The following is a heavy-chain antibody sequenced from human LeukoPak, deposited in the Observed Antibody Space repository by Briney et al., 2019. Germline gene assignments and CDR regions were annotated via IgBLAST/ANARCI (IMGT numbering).Heavy chain of an antibody. D-gene: IGHD2-21*02. CDR2: INPHRGGT. V-gene: IGHV1-2*02. J-gene: IGHJ3*02. Sequence: ASVKVSCKASGYTLSDNYIHWVRQAPGQGLECMGWINPHRGGTNYGENFQGRVTLTRDTSISTAYMDLSSLISDDTAVYYCAREFMRVTAFDIWGQGTMVTVSS. CDR3: AREFMRVTAFDI. CDR1: GYTLSDNY.